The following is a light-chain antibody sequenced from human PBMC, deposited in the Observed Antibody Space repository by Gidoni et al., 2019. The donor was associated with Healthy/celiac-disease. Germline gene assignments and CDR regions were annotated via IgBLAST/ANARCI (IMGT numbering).Light chain of an antibody. J-gene: IGLJ1*01. V-gene: IGLV1-51*01. CDR1: SSNVGKNF. Sequence: QSVLTPPPSVSAAPGQKATISCSGSSSNVGKNFVSWYQQLPGAAPKLLIYETNKRPSGIPDRFSGSRSGTSATLDITGLQTGDGADYYCATWDSSLSAAVFGTGTKVTVL. CDR3: ATWDSSLSAAV. CDR2: ETN.